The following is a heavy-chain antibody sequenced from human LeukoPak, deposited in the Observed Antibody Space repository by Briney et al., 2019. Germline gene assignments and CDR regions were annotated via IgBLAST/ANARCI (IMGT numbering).Heavy chain of an antibody. CDR3: TRQRGSGHGLSYYYDSSGYQS. D-gene: IGHD3-22*01. J-gene: IGHJ5*02. CDR1: GFTFSGSA. Sequence: GGSLRLSCAASGFTFSGSAMHWVRQASGKGLEWVGRIRSKANSYATAYAASVKGRFTISGDDSKNTAYLQMNSLKTEDTAVYYCTRQRGSGHGLSYYYDSSGYQSWGQGTLVTVSS. CDR2: IRSKANSYAT. V-gene: IGHV3-73*01.